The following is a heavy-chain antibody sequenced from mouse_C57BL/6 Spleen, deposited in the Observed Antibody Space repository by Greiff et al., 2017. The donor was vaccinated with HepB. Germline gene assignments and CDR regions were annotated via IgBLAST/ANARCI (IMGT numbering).Heavy chain of an antibody. V-gene: IGHV5-12*01. CDR2: ISNGGGST. D-gene: IGHD1-1*01. Sequence: EVMLVESGGGLVQPGGSLKLSCAASGFTFSDYYMYWVRQTPEKRLEWVAYISNGGGSTYYPDTVKGRFTISRDNAKNTLYLQMSRLKSEDTAMYYCARRGYYYGSSYDYAMDYWGQGTSVTVSS. J-gene: IGHJ4*01. CDR3: ARRGYYYGSSYDYAMDY. CDR1: GFTFSDYY.